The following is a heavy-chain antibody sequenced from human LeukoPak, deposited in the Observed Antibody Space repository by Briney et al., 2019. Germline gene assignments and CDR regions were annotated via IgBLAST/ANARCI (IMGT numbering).Heavy chain of an antibody. CDR2: ISAYNGNT. J-gene: IGHJ4*02. CDR3: ARARGNYRQENYFDY. Sequence: GASVKVSCKASGYPFTSYGISWVRQAPGQGLEWMGWISAYNGNTNYAQKLQDRVTMTTDTSTYTAYMELRSLRSDDTAVYYCARARGNYRQENYFDYWGQGTLVTVSS. D-gene: IGHD1-26*01. V-gene: IGHV1-18*01. CDR1: GYPFTSYG.